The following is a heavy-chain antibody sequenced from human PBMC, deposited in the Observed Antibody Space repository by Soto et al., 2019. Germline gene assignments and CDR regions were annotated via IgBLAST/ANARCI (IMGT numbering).Heavy chain of an antibody. CDR1: GGSISSSNW. J-gene: IGHJ6*02. D-gene: IGHD5-18*01. Sequence: SETLSLTCAVSGGSISSSNWWSWVRQPPGKGLEWIGEIYHSGSTNYNPSLKSRVTISVDKSKNQFSLKLSSVTAADTAVYYCARDSAPIQLWSMYYYGMDVWGQGTTVTVS. V-gene: IGHV4-4*02. CDR3: ARDSAPIQLWSMYYYGMDV. CDR2: IYHSGST.